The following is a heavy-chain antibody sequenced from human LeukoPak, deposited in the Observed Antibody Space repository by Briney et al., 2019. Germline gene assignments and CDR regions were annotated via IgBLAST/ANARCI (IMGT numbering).Heavy chain of an antibody. D-gene: IGHD3-10*01. V-gene: IGHV4-59*01. CDR2: IYYSGST. CDR3: ARAYGSGSYLIDY. J-gene: IGHJ4*02. CDR1: GGSISSYY. Sequence: SETLSLTCTVSGGSISSYYWSWIRQPPGKGLEWIGYIYYSGSTNYNPSLKSRVTISVDTSKNQFSLKLSSVTAADTAVYYCARAYGSGSYLIDYWGQGTLVTVSS.